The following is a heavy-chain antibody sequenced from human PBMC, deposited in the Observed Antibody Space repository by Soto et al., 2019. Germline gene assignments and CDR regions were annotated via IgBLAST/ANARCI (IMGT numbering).Heavy chain of an antibody. CDR2: INHSGST. Sequence: SETLSLTCAVYGRSFSGYYWSWIRQPPGKGLEWIGEINHSGSTNYNPSLKSRVTISVDTSKNQFSLKLSSVTAADTAVYYCARGGIAARPSIARHRYWGQGTLVTVSS. CDR1: GRSFSGYY. CDR3: ARGGIAARPSIARHRY. J-gene: IGHJ4*02. D-gene: IGHD6-6*01. V-gene: IGHV4-34*01.